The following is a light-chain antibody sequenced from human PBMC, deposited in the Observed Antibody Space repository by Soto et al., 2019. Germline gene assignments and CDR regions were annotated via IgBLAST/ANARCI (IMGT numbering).Light chain of an antibody. CDR3: QQYDTFSRFT. V-gene: IGKV1-5*01. CDR2: DAS. CDR1: QNINDW. J-gene: IGKJ3*01. Sequence: DIQMTQSPSTLSASVGDRVTITCRASQNINDWLAWYQHKPGKAPNLLIYDASTLESGVPSRFSGSGSGTEFTLTISSLQPADFATYYCQQYDTFSRFTFGPGTKVDLK.